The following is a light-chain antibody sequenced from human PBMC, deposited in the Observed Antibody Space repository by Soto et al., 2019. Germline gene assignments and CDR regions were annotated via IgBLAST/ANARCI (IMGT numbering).Light chain of an antibody. CDR2: DDS. J-gene: IGLJ2*01. V-gene: IGLV3-21*02. CDR3: QVWDSSSDHVI. CDR1: VIGSIS. Sequence: SYELTQPPSVSVAPGQTASITCGGNVIGSISVHWYQQKPGQAPVLVVFDDSDRPSGIPERFSGSNSRNTATLTISRVEAGYEADYYGQVWDSSSDHVIFGGGTKLTVL.